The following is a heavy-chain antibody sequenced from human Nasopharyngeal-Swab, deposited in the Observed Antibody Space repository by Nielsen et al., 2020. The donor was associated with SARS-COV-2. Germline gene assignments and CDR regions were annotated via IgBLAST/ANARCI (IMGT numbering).Heavy chain of an antibody. CDR3: ARPPSDYYDTSCFFGY. Sequence: ASVKVSCKASGYTFTDYYMHWVRQAPGQGLEWMGRINPNSGGTNYAQKFQGRVTMTRDASITTAYMELSRLRSDDTAVYYCARPPSDYYDTSCFFGYWGQGTLVTVSS. V-gene: IGHV1-2*06. CDR2: INPNSGGT. D-gene: IGHD3-22*01. CDR1: GYTFTDYY. J-gene: IGHJ4*02.